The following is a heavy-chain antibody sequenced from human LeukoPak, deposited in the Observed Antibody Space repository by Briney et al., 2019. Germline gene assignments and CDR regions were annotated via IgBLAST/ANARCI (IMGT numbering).Heavy chain of an antibody. V-gene: IGHV3-48*04. J-gene: IGHJ6*02. CDR1: GFTFSSYS. CDR3: ARDWKQQPGSYYYGMDV. CDR2: ISSSSSTI. Sequence: GGSLRLSCAASGFTFSSYSMNWVRQAPGKGLEWVSYISSSSSTIYYADSVKGRFTISRDNAKNSLYLQMNSLRAEDTAVYYCARDWKQQPGSYYYGMDVWGQGTTVTVPS. D-gene: IGHD6-13*01.